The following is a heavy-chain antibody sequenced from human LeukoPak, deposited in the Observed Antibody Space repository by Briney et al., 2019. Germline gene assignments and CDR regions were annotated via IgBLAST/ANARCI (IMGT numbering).Heavy chain of an antibody. CDR3: ARANQNHFDY. V-gene: IGHV4-4*02. CDR2: IYHSGST. Sequence: SETLSLTCAVSGGSISSSNWWSWVRQPPGKGLEWIGEIYHSGSTNYNPSLKSRVTISVDTSKNQFSLKLSSVTAADTAVYYCARANQNHFDYWGQGTLVTVSS. CDR1: GGSISSSNW. J-gene: IGHJ4*02. D-gene: IGHD1-14*01.